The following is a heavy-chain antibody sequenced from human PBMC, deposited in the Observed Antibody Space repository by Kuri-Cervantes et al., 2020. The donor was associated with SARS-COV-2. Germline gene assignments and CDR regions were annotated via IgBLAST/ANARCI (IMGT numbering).Heavy chain of an antibody. Sequence: SETLSLTCAISGDSVSSNSAAWNWIRQSPSRGLEWLGRTYYRSRWYDDYAVSVKSRITINPDTSKNQFSLLLNSVTPEDTVVYYCARGDAFDIWGQGTMVTVSS. CDR3: ARGDAFDI. J-gene: IGHJ3*02. V-gene: IGHV6-1*01. CDR2: TYYRSRWYD. CDR1: GDSVSSNSAA.